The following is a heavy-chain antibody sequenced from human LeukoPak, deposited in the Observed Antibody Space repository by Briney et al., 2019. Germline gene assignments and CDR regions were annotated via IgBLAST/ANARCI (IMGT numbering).Heavy chain of an antibody. V-gene: IGHV3-49*04. D-gene: IGHD3-22*01. J-gene: IGHJ4*02. CDR2: IRSKSYGGTT. CDR3: TRDQSFYDSGGYFYLCDS. CDR1: GFTFGDYA. Sequence: GGSLRLSCTTSGFTFGDYAMSWVRQAPGKGLEWVGFIRSKSYGGTTEYAASVKGRFDISRDDSKRIAYLQMNSLKTEDTAVYYCTRDQSFYDSGGYFYLCDSWGQGTLVTVSS.